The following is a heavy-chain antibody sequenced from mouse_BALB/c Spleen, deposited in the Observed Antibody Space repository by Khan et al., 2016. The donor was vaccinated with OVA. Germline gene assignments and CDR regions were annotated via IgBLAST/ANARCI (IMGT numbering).Heavy chain of an antibody. J-gene: IGHJ4*01. CDR2: IWSDGST. D-gene: IGHD2-10*01. CDR3: ARQPYYHYNVMDY. Sequence: VQLVESGHGLVAPSQSLSITCTISGFSLMNYGIHWVRQPPGKGLEWLVVIWSDGSTTYNSALKSRLTISKDNSKSQVFLKMNSLQTDDTAMYFCARQPYYHYNVMDYWGQGTSVTVSS. CDR1: GFSLMNYG. V-gene: IGHV2-6-1*01.